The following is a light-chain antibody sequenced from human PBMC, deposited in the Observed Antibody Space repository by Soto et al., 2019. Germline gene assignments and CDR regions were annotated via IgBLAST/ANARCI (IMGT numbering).Light chain of an antibody. V-gene: IGLV2-8*01. Sequence: QSALTQLPSASGSPGQSVTISCTGTSTDVGAYNYVSWYQQHPGKAAKLMIYAVSKRPSGVHDRFSGAKSGNTASLTVSGLQADDEADYYCSSYVGNNNLVFGGGTTHTVL. J-gene: IGLJ2*01. CDR3: SSYVGNNNLV. CDR2: AVS. CDR1: STDVGAYNY.